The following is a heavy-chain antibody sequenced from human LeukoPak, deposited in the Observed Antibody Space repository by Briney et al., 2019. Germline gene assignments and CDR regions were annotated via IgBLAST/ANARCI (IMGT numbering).Heavy chain of an antibody. D-gene: IGHD5-12*01. V-gene: IGHV3-66*01. CDR3: ARVVGYSGYDNWFDP. CDR1: GFSVSSNY. CDR2: IYSGGST. J-gene: IGHJ5*02. Sequence: PGGSLRLSCAASGFSVSSNYMRWVRQAPGKGLEWVSVIYSGGSTYYAASVKGRVTISRDNSKSTLYLQMNSLRAEDTAVYYCARVVGYSGYDNWFDPWGQGTLVTVSS.